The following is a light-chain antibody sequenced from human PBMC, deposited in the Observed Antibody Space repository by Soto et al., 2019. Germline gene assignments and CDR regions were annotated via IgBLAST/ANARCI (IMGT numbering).Light chain of an antibody. CDR2: EGS. J-gene: IGLJ2*01. Sequence: QAVVTQPASVSGSPGQSITISCTGTSSDVGGYILVSWYQQHPGKAPKLMIYEGSKRPSGVSNRFSGSKSGNTASLTISGLQAEDEAHYYCCSYAGSDTYVIFGGGTKLTVL. V-gene: IGLV2-23*01. CDR1: SSDVGGYIL. CDR3: CSYAGSDTYVI.